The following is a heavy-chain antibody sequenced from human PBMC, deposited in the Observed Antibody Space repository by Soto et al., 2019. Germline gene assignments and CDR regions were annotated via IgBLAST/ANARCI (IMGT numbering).Heavy chain of an antibody. Sequence: QVQLVQSGAEVKKPGASVKVSCKASGYTFTGYYMHWVRQAPGQGLEWMGWINPNSGGTNYAQTFQGWVTMTRDTSISTAYMELSRLRSDDTAVYYCARGKGGSWIDACDIWGQGTMVTVSS. V-gene: IGHV1-2*04. CDR1: GYTFTGYY. CDR3: ARGKGGSWIDACDI. D-gene: IGHD2-15*01. CDR2: INPNSGGT. J-gene: IGHJ3*02.